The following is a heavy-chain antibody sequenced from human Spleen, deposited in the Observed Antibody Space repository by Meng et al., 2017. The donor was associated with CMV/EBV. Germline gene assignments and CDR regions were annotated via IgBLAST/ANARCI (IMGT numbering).Heavy chain of an antibody. J-gene: IGHJ4*02. CDR1: GASIKYAY. Sequence: SGASIKYAYWSWIRQPPAKGLEWSWWIYSSGNTYYSPTHQSRATISGDPPRKKVALTLTSVTAADTAVDYCAKIGWRKWLAFACFDGWGQGILVTVSS. CDR2: IYSSGNT. CDR3: AKIGWRKWLAFACFDG. V-gene: IGHV4-59*01. D-gene: IGHD6-19*01.